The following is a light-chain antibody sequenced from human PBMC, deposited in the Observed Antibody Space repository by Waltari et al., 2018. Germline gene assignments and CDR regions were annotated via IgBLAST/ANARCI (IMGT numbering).Light chain of an antibody. CDR3: SSYTSDTTHVV. Sequence: SYELTQPPSVSVSPGQTATITCSADQLGDQFVAWDQQKSGQSPVLVIYQDMKRPSGIPERFSGSKSDNTASLTISGLLAEDEADYYCSSYTSDTTHVVFGGGTKLTVL. J-gene: IGLJ2*01. V-gene: IGLV3-1*01. CDR1: QLGDQF. CDR2: QDM.